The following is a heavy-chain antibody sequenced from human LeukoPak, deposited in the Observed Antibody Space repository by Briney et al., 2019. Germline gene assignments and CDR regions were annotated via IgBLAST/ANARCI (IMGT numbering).Heavy chain of an antibody. D-gene: IGHD5-12*01. CDR2: IRSKANSYAT. J-gene: IGHJ4*02. CDR1: GFTFSGSA. CDR3: TRTDIVATTY. V-gene: IGHV3-73*01. Sequence: GGSLRLSCAASGFTFSGSAMHWVRQASGKGLEWVGRIRSKANSYATAYAASVKGRFAISRDDSKNTAYLQMNSLKTEDTAVYYCTRTDIVATTYWGQGTLVTVSS.